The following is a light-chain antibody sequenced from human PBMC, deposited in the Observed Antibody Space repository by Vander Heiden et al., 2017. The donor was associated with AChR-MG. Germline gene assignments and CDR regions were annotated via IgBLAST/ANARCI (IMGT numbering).Light chain of an antibody. CDR3: CSYAGTYTWV. V-gene: IGLV2-11*02. J-gene: IGLJ3*02. CDR1: SSDVGGYDY. CDR2: DVS. Sequence: QSALTQPRSVSGSPGQSVPIPCTGTSSDVGGYDYVSWYQQYPGKAPKLMIHDVSKRPSGVPDRFSGSKSGNAASLTISGLQAEDEADYYCCSYAGTYTWVFGGGTKLTVL.